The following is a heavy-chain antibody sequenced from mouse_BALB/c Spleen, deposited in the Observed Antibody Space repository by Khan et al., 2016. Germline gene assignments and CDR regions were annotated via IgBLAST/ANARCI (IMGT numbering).Heavy chain of an antibody. D-gene: IGHD1-1*01. Sequence: QIQLVQSGPELKKPGETVKISCKASGYSFTNYGLNWVKQAPGKGFKWMGWINTNTGEPTYAEEFKGRFAFSLETSASTAYVQITNLKNEDTASYFCAGYGSSAYFDYWGQGTTLTVSS. V-gene: IGHV9-3*02. CDR2: INTNTGEP. CDR1: GYSFTNYG. CDR3: AGYGSSAYFDY. J-gene: IGHJ2*01.